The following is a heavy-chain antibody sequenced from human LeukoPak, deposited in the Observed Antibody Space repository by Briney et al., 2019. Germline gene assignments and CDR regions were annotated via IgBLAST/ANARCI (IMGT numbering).Heavy chain of an antibody. V-gene: IGHV1-69*01. CDR3: ARVDTAMAGYYYYYMDV. J-gene: IGHJ6*03. D-gene: IGHD5-18*01. CDR1: GGTFSGYA. Sequence: ASVKVSCKASGGTFSGYAISWVRQAPGQGLEWMGGIIPIFGTANYAQKFQGRVTITADESTSTAYMELSSLRSEDTAVYYCARVDTAMAGYYYYYMDVWGKGTTVTVSS. CDR2: IIPIFGTA.